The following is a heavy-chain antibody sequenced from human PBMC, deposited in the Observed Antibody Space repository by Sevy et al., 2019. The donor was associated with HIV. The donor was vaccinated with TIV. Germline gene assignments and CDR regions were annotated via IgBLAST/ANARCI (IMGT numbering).Heavy chain of an antibody. CDR2: ISYDGRNNK. V-gene: IGHV3-30*04. CDR1: GFTFSDYA. CDR3: ARDRGEILSSAFDY. D-gene: IGHD3-16*01. J-gene: IGHJ4*02. Sequence: GGSLRLSCAASGFTFSDYAMHWVRQAPGKGLEWVAVISYDGRNNKYNADSVKGRFTISRDNPKNTLYLQMNSLRVEDTAIYYCARDRGEILSSAFDYWGQGTLVTVSS.